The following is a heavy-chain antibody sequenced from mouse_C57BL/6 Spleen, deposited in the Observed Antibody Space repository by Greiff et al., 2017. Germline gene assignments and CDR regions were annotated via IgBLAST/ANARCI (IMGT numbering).Heavy chain of an antibody. Sequence: VKLQESGAELVKPGASVKMSCKASGYTFTSYWITWVKQRPGQGLEWIGDIYPGSGSTNYNEKFKSKATLTVDTSSSTDYMQLSSLTSEDSAVYYCASSANWERNFDYWGQGTTLTVSS. J-gene: IGHJ2*01. CDR1: GYTFTSYW. CDR2: IYPGSGST. V-gene: IGHV1-55*01. CDR3: ASSANWERNFDY. D-gene: IGHD4-1*01.